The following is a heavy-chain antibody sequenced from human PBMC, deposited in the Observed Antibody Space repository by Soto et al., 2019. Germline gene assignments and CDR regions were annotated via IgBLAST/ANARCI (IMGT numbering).Heavy chain of an antibody. V-gene: IGHV1-8*01. CDR3: ARGDSFSSSWYWFDS. J-gene: IGHJ5*01. Sequence: QVLLVQSGAEVKKPGASVKISCETSGYTFTNYEINWVRQATGQGLEWMGWMNPNNSNTGYAQKFQGRVTMTRNTSRSTAYMELSSLRSEDTAVYYCARGDSFSSSWYWFDSWGQGTPVTVSS. CDR2: MNPNNSNT. D-gene: IGHD6-13*01. CDR1: GYTFTNYE.